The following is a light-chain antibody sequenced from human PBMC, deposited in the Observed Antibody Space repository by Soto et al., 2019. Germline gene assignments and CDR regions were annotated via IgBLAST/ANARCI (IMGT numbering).Light chain of an antibody. Sequence: DIQMTQSPSSLSASVGDRVTITCRASQSISSYLNWYQQKPGKAPKLLIYAASSLQSGVPSRFSGSGSGTDFTLTISSPQPEDFATYYCQQSYSTVFGQGTKVDIK. V-gene: IGKV1-39*01. J-gene: IGKJ1*01. CDR1: QSISSY. CDR3: QQSYSTV. CDR2: AAS.